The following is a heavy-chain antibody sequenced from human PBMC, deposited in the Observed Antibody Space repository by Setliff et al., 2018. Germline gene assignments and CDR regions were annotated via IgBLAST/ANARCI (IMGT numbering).Heavy chain of an antibody. CDR1: GGSFSTYA. Sequence: SVKVSCKASGGSFSTYAISWARQAPGQGLEWMGVIIPIFGTTNNAQKFQGRVTITADESTSTAYMELSSLRSEDTAVYYCARANYYDSSGHSVYGMDVWGQGALVTVSS. D-gene: IGHD3-22*01. CDR2: IIPIFGTT. CDR3: ARANYYDSSGHSVYGMDV. J-gene: IGHJ6*02. V-gene: IGHV1-69*13.